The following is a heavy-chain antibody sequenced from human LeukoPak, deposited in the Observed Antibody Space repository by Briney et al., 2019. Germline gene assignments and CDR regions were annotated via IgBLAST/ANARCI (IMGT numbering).Heavy chain of an antibody. V-gene: IGHV3-23*01. Sequence: PGGSLRLSCAASGFTFSSYAMSWVRQAPGKGLEWVSAISGSGGSTYYADSVKGRFTISRDNSKNTLYLQMNSLRAEDTAVYYCARDNGDIVVVDYYYGMDVWGQGTTVTVSS. CDR3: ARDNGDIVVVDYYYGMDV. CDR1: GFTFSSYA. CDR2: ISGSGGST. D-gene: IGHD2-15*01. J-gene: IGHJ6*02.